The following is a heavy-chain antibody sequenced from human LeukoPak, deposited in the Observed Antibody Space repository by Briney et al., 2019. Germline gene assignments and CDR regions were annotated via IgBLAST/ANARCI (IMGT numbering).Heavy chain of an antibody. D-gene: IGHD5-12*01. CDR2: IIPIFGTA. Sequence: SVKVSCKASGGSFSCYAISWVRQAPGQGLEWMGAIIPIFGTANYAQKFQGRVTITADESTSTAYMELSSLRSEDTAVYYCARDVATMNSYYFDYWGQGTLVTVSS. CDR3: ARDVATMNSYYFDY. CDR1: GGSFSCYA. J-gene: IGHJ4*02. V-gene: IGHV1-69*01.